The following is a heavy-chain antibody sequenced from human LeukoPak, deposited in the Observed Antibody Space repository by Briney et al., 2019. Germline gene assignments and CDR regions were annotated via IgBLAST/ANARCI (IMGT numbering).Heavy chain of an antibody. CDR3: ARRGMTTVTSFDC. Sequence: PSETLSLTCTVSGGSISSYYWSWIRQPPGKGLEWIEYIYYSGGTNYNPSLKSRVTISVDTSKNQFSLKLSSVTAADTAVYYCARRGMTTVTSFDCWGQGTLVTVSS. V-gene: IGHV4-59*08. CDR2: IYYSGGT. J-gene: IGHJ4*02. D-gene: IGHD4-17*01. CDR1: GGSISSYY.